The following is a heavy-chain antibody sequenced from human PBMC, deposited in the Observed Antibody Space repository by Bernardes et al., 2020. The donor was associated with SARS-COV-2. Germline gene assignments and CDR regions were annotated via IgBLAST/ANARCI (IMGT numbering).Heavy chain of an antibody. V-gene: IGHV1-2*02. CDR1: GYTFTGYY. J-gene: IGHJ5*02. Sequence: ASVKVSCKASGYTFTGYYMHWVRQAPGQGLEWMGLINPKSGGTNYTQKFRGRVTLTRDTSISTAYMELSRLRSDDTAVYYCARGSYNFWSGYLFDPWGQGTLVTVSS. CDR3: ARGSYNFWSGYLFDP. CDR2: INPKSGGT. D-gene: IGHD3-3*01.